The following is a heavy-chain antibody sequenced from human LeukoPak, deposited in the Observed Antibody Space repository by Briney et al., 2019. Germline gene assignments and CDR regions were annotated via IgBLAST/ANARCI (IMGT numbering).Heavy chain of an antibody. D-gene: IGHD3-3*01. CDR1: GGSFSGYY. J-gene: IGHJ4*02. CDR2: INHSGST. V-gene: IGHV4-34*01. CDR3: ARGRALRFLEWPSRPYYFDY. Sequence: SETLSLTCAVYGGSFSGYYWSWIRQPPGKGLEWIGEINHSGSTNYNPSLKSRVTISVDTSKNQFSLKLGSVTAADTAVYYCARGRALRFLEWPSRPYYFDYWGQGTLVTVSS.